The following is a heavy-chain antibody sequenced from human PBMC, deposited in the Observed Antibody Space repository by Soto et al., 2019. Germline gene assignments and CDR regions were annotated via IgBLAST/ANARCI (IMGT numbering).Heavy chain of an antibody. J-gene: IGHJ4*02. CDR2: IYYSGST. D-gene: IGHD3-10*01. Sequence: LSLTCTVSGGSVSSGSYDWSWIRQPPGKGLEWIGYIYYSGSTNYNPSLKSRVTISVDTSKNQFSLKLSSVTAADTAVYYCARARITTYYFDYWGQGTLVTVSS. CDR3: ARARITTYYFDY. CDR1: GGSVSSGSYD. V-gene: IGHV4-61*01.